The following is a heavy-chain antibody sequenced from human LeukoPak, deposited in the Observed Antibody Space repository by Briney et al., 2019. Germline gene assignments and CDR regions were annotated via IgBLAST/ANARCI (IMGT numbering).Heavy chain of an antibody. J-gene: IGHJ5*02. V-gene: IGHV4-59*01. Sequence: SETLSLTCTVSGGSISSDYWGWIRQPPGKGLEWIGYIHYSGSTEYNPSLRSRVTIPVDTSKNQLSLKLSSVTAADTAVYYCARGGASSNWFDPWGQGTLVTVSS. D-gene: IGHD4/OR15-4a*01. CDR1: GGSISSDY. CDR2: IHYSGST. CDR3: ARGGASSNWFDP.